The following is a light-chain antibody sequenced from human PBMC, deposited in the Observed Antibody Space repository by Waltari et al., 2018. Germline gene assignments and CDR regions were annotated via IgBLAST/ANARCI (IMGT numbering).Light chain of an antibody. CDR1: QGIRND. CDR3: LQDYNYPPT. CDR2: AAS. V-gene: IGKV1-6*01. Sequence: AIQMTQSPSSLSASVGDRVTITCRASQGIRNDLGWYQQKPGKAPKLLIYAASSLQSGVPSRFCGSGSCTDFTLTISSLQPEDFATYYCLQDYNYPPTFGQGTKVEIK. J-gene: IGKJ1*01.